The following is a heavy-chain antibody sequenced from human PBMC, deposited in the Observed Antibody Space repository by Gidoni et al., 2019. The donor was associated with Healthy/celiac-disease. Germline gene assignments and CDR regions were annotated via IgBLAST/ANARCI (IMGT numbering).Heavy chain of an antibody. V-gene: IGHV4-31*03. D-gene: IGHD2-2*01. CDR3: ARSVVVPAAISFDP. CDR1: GGSISSGGYY. J-gene: IGHJ5*02. Sequence: QVQLQESGPGLVKPSQPLSLTCTVSGGSISSGGYYWSWIRQHPGKGLEWIGYIYYSGSTYYNPSLKSRVTISVDTSKNQFSVKLSSVTAADTAVYYCARSVVVPAAISFDPWGQGTLVTVSS. CDR2: IYYSGST.